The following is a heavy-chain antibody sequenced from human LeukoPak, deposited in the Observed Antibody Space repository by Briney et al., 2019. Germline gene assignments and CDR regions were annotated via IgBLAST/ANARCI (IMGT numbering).Heavy chain of an antibody. Sequence: ASVKVSCKASGYTFTGYYIHWVRQAPGQGLEWMGWINADSGDTKYAQNFQGRVTMTRDTSISTAYMELSRLTSDDTAVYYCARDAPHDISAYFDYWGQGTLVTVSS. J-gene: IGHJ4*02. V-gene: IGHV1-2*02. CDR1: GYTFTGYY. CDR2: INADSGDT. CDR3: ARDAPHDISAYFDY. D-gene: IGHD3-22*01.